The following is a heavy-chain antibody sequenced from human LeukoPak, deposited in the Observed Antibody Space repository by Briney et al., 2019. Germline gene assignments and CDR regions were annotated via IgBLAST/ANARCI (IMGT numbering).Heavy chain of an antibody. V-gene: IGHV1-2*02. CDR3: ARTTSGSSTFDDY. Sequence: ASVKVSCKASGYTFTGYYMHWVRQAPGQGLEWMGWINPNSGGTNYAQKFQGRVTMTRDTSISTAYMELSRLRSDDTAVYYCARTTSGSSTFDDYWGQGTLVTVSS. CDR2: INPNSGGT. D-gene: IGHD1-26*01. CDR1: GYTFTGYY. J-gene: IGHJ4*02.